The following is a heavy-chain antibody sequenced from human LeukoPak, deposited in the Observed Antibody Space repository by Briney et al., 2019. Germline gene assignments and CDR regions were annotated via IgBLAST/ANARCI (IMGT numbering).Heavy chain of an antibody. CDR3: VRGVGATRGRFDP. Sequence: SETLSLTCTVSGDSISRGDYYWSWVRQPPGKGLEWIGYIYYNGNTYYNPSLKSRLTISVDTSKNQFSLKLSSVTAADTAVYYCVRGVGATRGRFDPWGQGTLATVSS. CDR2: IYYNGNT. V-gene: IGHV4-30-4*08. J-gene: IGHJ5*02. CDR1: GDSISRGDYY. D-gene: IGHD1-26*01.